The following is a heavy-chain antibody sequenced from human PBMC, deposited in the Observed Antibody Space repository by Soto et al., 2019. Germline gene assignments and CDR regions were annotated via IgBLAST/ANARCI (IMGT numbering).Heavy chain of an antibody. D-gene: IGHD4-17*01. V-gene: IGHV3-30-3*01. CDR2: ISYDGSDK. CDR1: GFTFSSYA. Sequence: HPGGSLRLSCAASGFTFSSYAMHWVRQAPGKGLEWVAVISYDGSDKYYADSVKGRFTISRDNSKNTLYLQMNSLRAEDTAVYYCARGGASLTTVTKPYYYGMDVWGQGTTVTVSS. J-gene: IGHJ6*02. CDR3: ARGGASLTTVTKPYYYGMDV.